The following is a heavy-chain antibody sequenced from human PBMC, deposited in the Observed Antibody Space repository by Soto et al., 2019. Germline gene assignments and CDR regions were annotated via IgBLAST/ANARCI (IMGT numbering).Heavy chain of an antibody. CDR2: IYYSGST. J-gene: IGHJ6*02. CDR1: GGSVSSGSYY. D-gene: IGHD1-26*01. V-gene: IGHV4-61*01. CDR3: ARDRESDYYYYCMDV. Sequence: SETLSLTCTVSGGSVSSGSYYWSWIRQPPGKGLEWIGYIYYSGSTNYNPSLKSRVTISVDTSKNQFSLKLSSVTAADTAVYYCARDRESDYYYYCMDVWRQGPTVT.